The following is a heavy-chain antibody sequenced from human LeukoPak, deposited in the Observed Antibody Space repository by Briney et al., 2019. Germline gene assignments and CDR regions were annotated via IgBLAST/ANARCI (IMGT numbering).Heavy chain of an antibody. D-gene: IGHD3-9*01. V-gene: IGHV3-21*01. Sequence: GGSLRLSCAGSGFTFSTYAMNWVRQAPGKGLEWLSSITPNSNNIHYAGSVKGRFTISRDNAKNSLYLQMNSLRAEDTAVYYCARDPRRYFDWLLYSYYYYGMDVWGQGTTVTVSS. CDR1: GFTFSTYA. J-gene: IGHJ6*02. CDR2: ITPNSNNI. CDR3: ARDPRRYFDWLLYSYYYYGMDV.